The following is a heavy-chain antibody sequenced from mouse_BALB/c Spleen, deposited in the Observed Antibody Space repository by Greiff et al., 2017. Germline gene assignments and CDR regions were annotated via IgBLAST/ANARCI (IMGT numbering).Heavy chain of an antibody. CDR1: GFNIKDTY. CDR2: IDPANGNT. CDR3: ARSWDEFAY. D-gene: IGHD4-1*01. V-gene: IGHV14-3*02. J-gene: IGHJ3*01. Sequence: DVQLVESGAELVKPGASVKLSCTASGFNIKDTYMHWVKQRPEQGLEWIGRIDPANGNTKYDPKFQGKATITADTSSNTAYLQLSSLTSEDTAVYYCARSWDEFAYWGQGTMVTVSA.